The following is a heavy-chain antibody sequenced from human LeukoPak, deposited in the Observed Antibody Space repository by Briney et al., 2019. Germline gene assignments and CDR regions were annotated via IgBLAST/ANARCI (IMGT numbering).Heavy chain of an antibody. J-gene: IGHJ4*02. CDR1: GFTFSSYW. V-gene: IGHV3-74*01. CDR2: INSDGSST. Sequence: PGGSLRLSCAASGFTFSSYWMHWVRQAPGKGLVWVSRINSDGSSTSYADSVKGRFTISRDNAKNSLYLQMNSLRAEDMALYYCAKDVSLGYCSGGTCSAHFDHWGQGTLVTVSS. D-gene: IGHD2-15*01. CDR3: AKDVSLGYCSGGTCSAHFDH.